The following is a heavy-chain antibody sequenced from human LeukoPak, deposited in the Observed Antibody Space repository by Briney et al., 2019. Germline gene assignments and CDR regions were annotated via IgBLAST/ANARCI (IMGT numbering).Heavy chain of an antibody. D-gene: IGHD1-26*01. J-gene: IGHJ4*02. CDR1: GGTFSNFV. CDR2: IIPILGTA. Sequence: GASVKVSCRASGGTFSNFVITWVRQAPGQGLEWMGGIIPILGTANYAQKFQGRVTVSTDESTSTAYMELSSLRSEDTAVYYCASRPKWEPQNYFDYWGQGTLVTVSS. V-gene: IGHV1-69*05. CDR3: ASRPKWEPQNYFDY.